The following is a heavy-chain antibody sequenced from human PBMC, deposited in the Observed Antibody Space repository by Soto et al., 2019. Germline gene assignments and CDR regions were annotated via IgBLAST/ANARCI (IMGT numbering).Heavy chain of an antibody. D-gene: IGHD3-10*01. CDR2: ISYDGSNK. CDR1: GFTFSSYG. CDR3: AKDTLQWCGELWG. V-gene: IGHV3-30*18. J-gene: IGHJ4*02. Sequence: VQLVESGGGVVQPGRSLRLSCAASGFTFSSYGMHWVRQAPGKGLEWVEVISYDGSNKYYADSVKGRFTISRDNSKNTLYLQMNSLRAEYTAVYYCAKDTLQWCGELWGGGQGTLVTGSS.